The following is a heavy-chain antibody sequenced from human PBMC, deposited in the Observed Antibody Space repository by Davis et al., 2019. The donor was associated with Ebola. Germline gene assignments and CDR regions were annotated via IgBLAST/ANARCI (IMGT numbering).Heavy chain of an antibody. J-gene: IGHJ4*02. CDR1: GFTFSSYS. CDR2: ISSSSSII. V-gene: IGHV3-48*01. D-gene: IGHD3-16*01. CDR3: ARYCHYTDCSYFDC. Sequence: GESLKISCAASGFTFSSYSMNWVRQAPGKGLEWVSYISSSSSIIYYADSVKGRFTISRDNAKNSLYLQMNSLRAEDTATYYCARYCHYTDCSYFDCWGQGTMVAVSS.